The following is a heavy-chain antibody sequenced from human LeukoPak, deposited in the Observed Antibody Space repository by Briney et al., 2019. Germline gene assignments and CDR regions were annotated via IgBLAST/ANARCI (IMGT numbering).Heavy chain of an antibody. CDR3: TTGWWLGDLFFDC. CDR2: VKSKTAGGTI. D-gene: IGHD3-10*01. Sequence: PGGSLRLSCTGSAFSFSAAWMSWLRQTPGQGREGVVRVKSKTAGGTIDYGAPVKCRFTYSRDHSKNILYLQMNSLKIEDTAVYYCTTGWWLGDLFFDCWGQGTLVTVA. J-gene: IGHJ4*02. CDR1: AFSFSAAW. V-gene: IGHV3-15*01.